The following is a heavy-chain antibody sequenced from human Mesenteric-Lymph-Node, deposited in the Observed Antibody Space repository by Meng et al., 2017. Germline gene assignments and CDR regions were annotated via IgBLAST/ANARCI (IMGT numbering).Heavy chain of an antibody. V-gene: IGHV4-34*02. CDR3: ARQGVGGSLVDS. CDR2: INHSGST. CDR1: GGSFSDYY. J-gene: IGHJ4*02. Sequence: QVQLQQWGAGLLPPSQTLSLTCVVYGGSFSDYYWHWIRQAPGKGLEWIGEINHSGSTNYNPSLKSRVTISKDTSKNHFSLKLSSVTAADTAVYFCARQGVGGSLVDSWGQGTLVTVSS. D-gene: IGHD1-26*01.